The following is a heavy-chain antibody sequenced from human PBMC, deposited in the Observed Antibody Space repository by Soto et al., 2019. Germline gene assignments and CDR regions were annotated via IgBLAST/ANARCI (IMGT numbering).Heavy chain of an antibody. Sequence: VQLVESGGGVVQPGRSLRLSCAASGFTFSSYAMHWVRPAPGKRLEWVAVISYDGSNKYYPDSVKGRFTISRDNSKNTLYLQMNSLRAEDTAVYYCARDRAVVAEYEYCQHWGQGTLVTVSS. CDR2: ISYDGSNK. J-gene: IGHJ1*01. D-gene: IGHD3-22*01. CDR3: ARDRAVVAEYEYCQH. CDR1: GFTFSSYA. V-gene: IGHV3-30-3*01.